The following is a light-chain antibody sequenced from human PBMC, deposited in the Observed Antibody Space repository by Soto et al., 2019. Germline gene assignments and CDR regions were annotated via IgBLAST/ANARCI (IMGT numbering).Light chain of an antibody. V-gene: IGKV3-20*01. CDR3: QQYGNSRYT. CDR2: GAS. Sequence: EIVLTQSPGTLSLSPGEGATLSCRAGQSVSSTFLAWYQQKPGQAPRLLIYGASFRATGTPDRFSGSGSGTDFTLTISRLEPEDFAVYYCQQYGNSRYTFGQGTKVDIK. J-gene: IGKJ2*01. CDR1: QSVSSTF.